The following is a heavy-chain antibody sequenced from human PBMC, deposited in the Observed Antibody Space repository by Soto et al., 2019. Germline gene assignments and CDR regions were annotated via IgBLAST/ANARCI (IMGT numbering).Heavy chain of an antibody. V-gene: IGHV1-69*08. CDR1: GGTFSSYT. CDR2: IIPILGIA. J-gene: IGHJ4*02. D-gene: IGHD3-10*01. CDR3: ARDRGAGGENY. Sequence: QVQLVQSGAEVKKPGSSVKVSCKASGGTFSSYTISWVRQAPGQGLEWMGRIIPILGIANYAQKFQGRVTITAYKPTSTAYMALRRLRSEDTAVYCCARDRGAGGENYWGQGTLVTVSS.